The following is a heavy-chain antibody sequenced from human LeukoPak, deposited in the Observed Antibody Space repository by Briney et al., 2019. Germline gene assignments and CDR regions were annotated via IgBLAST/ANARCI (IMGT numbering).Heavy chain of an antibody. CDR2: MFPNGRQE. Sequence: GGSLGLSCAASGFTFSTYHMSWVRQAPGKGLECVAHMFPNGRQESCVDSVKGRFTVSRDNSKNSLHLQMSSLTVEDTAVYYCARDLSSRDAFWGQGTLVIVSS. CDR3: ARDLSSRDAF. D-gene: IGHD6-13*01. V-gene: IGHV3-7*03. CDR1: GFTFSTYH. J-gene: IGHJ4*02.